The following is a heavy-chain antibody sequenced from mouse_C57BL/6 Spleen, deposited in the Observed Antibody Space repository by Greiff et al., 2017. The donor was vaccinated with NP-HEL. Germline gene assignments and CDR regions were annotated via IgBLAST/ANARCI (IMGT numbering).Heavy chain of an antibody. J-gene: IGHJ1*03. CDR1: GFTFSDYY. CDR3: ARESNSGYFDV. D-gene: IGHD2-5*01. Sequence: EVKVVESGGGLVQPGGSLKLSCAASGFTFSDYYMYWVRQTPEKRLEWVAYISNGGGSTYYPDTVKGRFTISRDNAKNTLYLQMSRLKSEDTAMYYCARESNSGYFDVWGTGTTVTVSS. CDR2: ISNGGGST. V-gene: IGHV5-12*01.